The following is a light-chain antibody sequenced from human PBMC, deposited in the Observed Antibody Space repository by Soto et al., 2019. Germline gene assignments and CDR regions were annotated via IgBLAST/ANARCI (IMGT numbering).Light chain of an antibody. Sequence: QSVLTQPASVSGSPGQSITISCAGTGRDVGAYNLVSWYQQHPGKATKLIICEVNTRPSGISNRFSGSKSGDTASLTISGLQVEDEADYFCCSYAGTVAYVVGTGTKVTVL. CDR2: EVN. CDR1: GRDVGAYNL. V-gene: IGLV2-23*02. J-gene: IGLJ1*01. CDR3: CSYAGTVAYV.